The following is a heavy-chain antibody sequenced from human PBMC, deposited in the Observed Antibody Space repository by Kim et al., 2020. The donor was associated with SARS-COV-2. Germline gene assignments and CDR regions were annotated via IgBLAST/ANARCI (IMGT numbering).Heavy chain of an antibody. D-gene: IGHD3-22*01. CDR1: GFTFSSNG. J-gene: IGHJ6*02. Sequence: GGSLRLSCAASGFTFSSNGMHWVRQAPGKGLEWVAVISYDGSNKYYADSVKGRFTISRNNSKNTLYVKRSSLRAEDTAVYYGARDVSDYYDSSGLLDVWGQGTPVTVSS. V-gene: IGHV3-33*05. CDR2: ISYDGSNK. CDR3: ARDVSDYYDSSGLLDV.